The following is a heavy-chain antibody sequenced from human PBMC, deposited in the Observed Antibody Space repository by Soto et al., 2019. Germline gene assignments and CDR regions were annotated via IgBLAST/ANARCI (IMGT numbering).Heavy chain of an antibody. CDR1: GYTFTNYG. V-gene: IGHV1-18*01. D-gene: IGHD3-16*01. Sequence: QVQLVQSGVEVKKPGASVKVSCKAMGYTFTNYGLSWVRQAPGEGLEWLGWISAYNGHTQYAQKVQDRVTLTTDTSPSTAYLEPRSLTSDDPAVYYCVRGDGGYFDQWGQGTLVLVSS. J-gene: IGHJ4*02. CDR2: ISAYNGHT. CDR3: VRGDGGYFDQ.